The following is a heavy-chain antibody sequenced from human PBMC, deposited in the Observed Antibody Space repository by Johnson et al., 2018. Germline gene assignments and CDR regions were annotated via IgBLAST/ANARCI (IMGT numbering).Heavy chain of an antibody. CDR2: IYYTWTT. CDR3: ARVVFAFDI. CDR1: GDSISGHY. Sequence: QVQLQESGPGLVKPSETLSLTCSVSGDSISGHYWSWIRQPPGKGLELIGNIYYTWTTNYNPSLKSRATILVDRSKNQFSLKLKSVTPADTAVYYCARVVFAFDIWGQGTVVTVSS. V-gene: IGHV4-59*11. D-gene: IGHD3-10*01. J-gene: IGHJ3*02.